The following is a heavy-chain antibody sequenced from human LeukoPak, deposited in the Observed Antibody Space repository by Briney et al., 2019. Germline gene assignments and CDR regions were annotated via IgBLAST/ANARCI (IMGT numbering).Heavy chain of an antibody. CDR3: ARAANYYDSSGYYYLFDY. CDR1: GGTFSSYA. CDR2: IIPILGIA. Sequence: GSSVKVSCKASGGTFSSYAISWVRQAPGQGLEWMGRIIPILGIANYAQKFQGRVTITADKSTSTAYMELSSLRSEDTAVHYCARAANYYDSSGYYYLFDYWGQGTLVTVSS. D-gene: IGHD3-22*01. V-gene: IGHV1-69*04. J-gene: IGHJ4*02.